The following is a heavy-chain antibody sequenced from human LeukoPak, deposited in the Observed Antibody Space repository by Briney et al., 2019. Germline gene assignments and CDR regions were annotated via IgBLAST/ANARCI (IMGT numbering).Heavy chain of an antibody. CDR2: ISSDGGST. D-gene: IGHD3-16*01. V-gene: IGHV3-64D*06. CDR3: VKDLRVGGDY. CDR1: GFTFSNYP. Sequence: GGPLRLSCSASGFTFSNYPMYWVRQAPGKGPEYVSAISSDGGSTYYADSVKGRFTISRDNSKNTLYLQMSSLRAEDTAVYYCVKDLRVGGDYWGQGTLVTVSS. J-gene: IGHJ4*02.